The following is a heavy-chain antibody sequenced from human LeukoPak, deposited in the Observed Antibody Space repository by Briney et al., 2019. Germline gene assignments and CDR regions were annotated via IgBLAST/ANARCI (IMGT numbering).Heavy chain of an antibody. V-gene: IGHV4-34*01. CDR3: AGLRYSSGWYYY. Sequence: SETLSLTCAVYGGSFSGYYWSWIRQPPGKGLEWIGETNHSGSTNYNPSLKSRVTISVDTSKNQFSVKLSSVTAADTAVYYCAGLRYSSGWYYYWGQGTLVTVSS. J-gene: IGHJ4*02. D-gene: IGHD6-19*01. CDR1: GGSFSGYY. CDR2: TNHSGST.